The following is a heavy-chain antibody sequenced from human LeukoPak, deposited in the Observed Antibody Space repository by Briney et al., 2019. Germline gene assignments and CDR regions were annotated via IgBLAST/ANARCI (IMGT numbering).Heavy chain of an antibody. J-gene: IGHJ4*02. D-gene: IGHD3-10*01. CDR1: GFTFSSHS. Sequence: GGSLRLSCAASGFTFSSHSMNWVRQAPGKGLEWVANIKQDGSEVDYVDSVKGRFTISRDNAKNSLFLQMNSLRAEDTAVYYCARDFIWGQGTLVTVSS. CDR2: IKQDGSEV. CDR3: ARDFI. V-gene: IGHV3-7*05.